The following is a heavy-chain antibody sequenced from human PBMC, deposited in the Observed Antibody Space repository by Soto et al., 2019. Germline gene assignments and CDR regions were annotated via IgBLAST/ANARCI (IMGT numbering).Heavy chain of an antibody. CDR1: GLTFSRAD. J-gene: IGHJ4*02. CDR2: ISGSGGDI. V-gene: IGHV3-23*01. CDR3: ATHSWDH. Sequence: EVQLSESGGGLVQPGGSLRLSCAASGLTFSRADLSWVRQAPGKGLEWVSAISGSGGDIHYADFVKGRFTVSRDNPKNTLFLQMSSLRVEDTAIYYCATHSWDHWGQGTLVTVSS.